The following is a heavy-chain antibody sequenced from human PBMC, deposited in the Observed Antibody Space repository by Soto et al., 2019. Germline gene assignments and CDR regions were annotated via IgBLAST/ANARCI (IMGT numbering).Heavy chain of an antibody. CDR1: GFTFTNYG. V-gene: IGHV3-23*01. D-gene: IGHD5-18*01. CDR2: ISDTGGST. Sequence: EVQLLDSGGGLVQPGGSLRLSCVASGFTFTNYGMNWVRQAPRKGLEWVSAISDTGGSTFYADSAKGRFTISRDNSKNTLYLHMNGLRSEDTAIYYCAAALSGYTPNYDYWGQGTPVTVSS. CDR3: AAALSGYTPNYDY. J-gene: IGHJ4*02.